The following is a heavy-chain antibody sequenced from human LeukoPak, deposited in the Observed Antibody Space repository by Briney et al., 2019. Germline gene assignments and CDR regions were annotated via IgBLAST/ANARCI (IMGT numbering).Heavy chain of an antibody. V-gene: IGHV5-51*01. CDR3: ARARYCSGGSCYAEY. CDR2: IYPGDSDT. CDR1: GYSFTNHW. J-gene: IGHJ4*02. D-gene: IGHD2-15*01. Sequence: GESLKISCKGSGYSFTNHWIGWVRQMPGKGLEWKGIIYPGDSDTRYSPSFQGQVTISADTSISTAYLQWSSLKASDTAMYYCARARYCSGGSCYAEYWGQGTLATVSS.